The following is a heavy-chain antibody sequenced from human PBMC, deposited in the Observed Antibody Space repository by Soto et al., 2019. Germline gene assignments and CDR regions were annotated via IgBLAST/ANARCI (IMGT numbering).Heavy chain of an antibody. CDR3: AKDTRRSLAIWFGHHDAFDI. J-gene: IGHJ3*02. V-gene: IGHV3-23*01. D-gene: IGHD3-10*01. CDR2: ISGGGSST. Sequence: PRGSLRLSCAASGFTFSSYAMSWVRQAPGKGLEWVSAISGGGSSTYYADSVKGRFTISRDNSKNTLYLQMNSLRAEDTAVYYSAKDTRRSLAIWFGHHDAFDICGPGKMVTVSS. CDR1: GFTFSSYA.